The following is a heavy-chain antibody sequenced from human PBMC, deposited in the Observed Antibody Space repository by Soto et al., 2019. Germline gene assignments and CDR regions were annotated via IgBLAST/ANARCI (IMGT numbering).Heavy chain of an antibody. J-gene: IGHJ3*02. CDR2: IYYSGST. CDR1: GGSISSYY. V-gene: IGHV4-59*08. Sequence: ASETLSLTCTVSGGSISSYYWSWIRQPPGKGLEWIGYIYYSGSTNYNPSLKSRVTISVDTSKNQFSLKLSSVTAADTAVYYCARQGDCSSTSCYLGDAFDIWGQGTMVTVSS. CDR3: ARQGDCSSTSCYLGDAFDI. D-gene: IGHD2-2*01.